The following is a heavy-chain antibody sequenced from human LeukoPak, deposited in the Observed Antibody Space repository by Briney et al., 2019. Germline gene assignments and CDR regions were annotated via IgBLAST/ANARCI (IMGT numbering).Heavy chain of an antibody. D-gene: IGHD3-16*02. CDR1: GFTFSNYW. CDR2: INTDGSRT. Sequence: PGGSLRLSCAASGFTFSNYWMDWVRQASGKGLVWVSRINTDGSRTTYADSVKGRFTISRDNAKNTLYLQMNSLRADDTAVYFCARGLGGSYPFDCWGQGALVTVSS. J-gene: IGHJ4*02. CDR3: ARGLGGSYPFDC. V-gene: IGHV3-74*01.